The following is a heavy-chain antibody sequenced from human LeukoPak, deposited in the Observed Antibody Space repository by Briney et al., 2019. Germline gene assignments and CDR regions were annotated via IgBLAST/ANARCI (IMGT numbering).Heavy chain of an antibody. D-gene: IGHD2-2*02. Sequence: ASVKVSCKASGYTFTSYYMHWVRQAPGQGLEWMGWINPNSGGTNYAQKFQGRVTMTRDTSISTAYMELSRLRSDDTAVYYCARALVVVVPAAIDYYYYGMDVWGQGTTVTVSS. V-gene: IGHV1-2*02. J-gene: IGHJ6*02. CDR2: INPNSGGT. CDR3: ARALVVVVPAAIDYYYYGMDV. CDR1: GYTFTSYY.